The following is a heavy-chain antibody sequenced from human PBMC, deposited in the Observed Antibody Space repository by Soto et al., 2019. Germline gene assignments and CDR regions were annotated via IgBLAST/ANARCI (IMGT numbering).Heavy chain of an antibody. J-gene: IGHJ4*02. D-gene: IGHD6-19*01. CDR3: ARVGSGWYGAYYFDY. V-gene: IGHV3-7*01. CDR1: GFTFSSYW. CDR2: IKQDGSEK. Sequence: EVQLVESGGGLVQPGGSLRLSCAASGFTFSSYWMSWVRQAPGKGLEWVANIKQDGSEKYYVDSVKGRFTISRDNAKTSVYLQMNSLRAEDTAVYYCARVGSGWYGAYYFDYWGQGTLVTVSS.